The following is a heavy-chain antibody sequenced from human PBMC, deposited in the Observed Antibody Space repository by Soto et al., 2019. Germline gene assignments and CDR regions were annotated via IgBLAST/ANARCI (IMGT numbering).Heavy chain of an antibody. V-gene: IGHV5-51*01. CDR1: GYKVSTWHNFTSYW. D-gene: IGHD6-13*01. CDR2: IYPGDSDT. CDR3: AILQAAAGDNGLTFDY. Sequence: GESLKISCMGSGYKVSTWHNFTSYWIAWVRQMPGEGLEWMGIIYPGDSDTRYSPSFQGQVTISADKSINSVYLQWSSLKASDTATYYCAILQAAAGDNGLTFDYWGQGNLVTVSS. J-gene: IGHJ4*02.